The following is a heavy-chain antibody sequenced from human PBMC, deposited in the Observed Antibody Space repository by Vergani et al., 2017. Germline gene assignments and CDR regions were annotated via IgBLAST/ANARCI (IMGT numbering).Heavy chain of an antibody. CDR3: ARDLRRAASPSDY. CDR2: IKSKTDGGTT. V-gene: IGHV3-15*01. CDR1: GFTFSNAW. Sequence: EVQLVESGGGLVKPGGSLRLSCAASGFTFSNAWMSWVRQAPGKGLEWVGRIKSKTDGGTTDYAAPVKGRFTISRDNAKNSLYLQMNSLRAEDTAVYYCARDLRRAASPSDYWGQGTLVTVSS. J-gene: IGHJ4*02.